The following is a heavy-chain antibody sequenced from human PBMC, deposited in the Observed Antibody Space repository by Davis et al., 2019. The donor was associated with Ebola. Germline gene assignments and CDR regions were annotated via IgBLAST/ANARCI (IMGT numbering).Heavy chain of an antibody. CDR2: ISTYNGDT. V-gene: IGHV1-18*01. D-gene: IGHD1-1*01. J-gene: IGHJ4*02. CDR3: ARAQFPTTSDH. Sequence: AASVKVSCKASGYSFGDFGMSWVRQAPGQGLEWMGRISTYNGDTNYAQKFQGRITLTTDISTTTAYMEVGILRSDDTAVYYCARAQFPTTSDHWGQGTLVTVSS. CDR1: GYSFGDFG.